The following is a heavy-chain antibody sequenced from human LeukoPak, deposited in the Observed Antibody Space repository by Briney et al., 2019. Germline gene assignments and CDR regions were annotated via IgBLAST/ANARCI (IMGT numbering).Heavy chain of an antibody. CDR1: GYTLSDFY. CDR3: ATATVTHTRDP. J-gene: IGHJ5*02. CDR2: INPYSGTL. V-gene: IGHV1-2*02. Sequence: ASVKVSCQTSGYTLSDFYLNWVRQAPGQGLEWIGWINPYSGTLISAQSLQGRLTMTWDTSTGTAYMELTRLTSDDTAVYYCATATVTHTRDPWGQGTLVTVSS. D-gene: IGHD1-1*01.